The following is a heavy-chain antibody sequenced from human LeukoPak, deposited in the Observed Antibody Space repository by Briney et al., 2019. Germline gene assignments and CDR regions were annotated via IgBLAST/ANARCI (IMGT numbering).Heavy chain of an antibody. Sequence: SETLSLTCTVSGDSIINYYCSWIRQTPGNGLEWIGFIYYTGSTNYNPSLKSRVTISVDTSKNQFSLKLSSVTAADTAVYYCARASSGWYPSYRRFDPWGQGTLVTVSS. V-gene: IGHV4-59*01. D-gene: IGHD6-19*01. CDR3: ARASSGWYPSYRRFDP. CDR2: IYYTGST. J-gene: IGHJ5*02. CDR1: GDSIINYY.